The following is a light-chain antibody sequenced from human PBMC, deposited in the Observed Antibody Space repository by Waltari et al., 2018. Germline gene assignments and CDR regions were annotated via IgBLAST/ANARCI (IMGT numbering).Light chain of an antibody. V-gene: IGKV1-9*01. J-gene: IGKJ4*01. CDR2: AAS. Sequence: DIQLTPSPSFLSASVGDRVTITCRASQGISSYLSWYQQKPGKAPKILIYAASTLHSGVPSRFSGSGSGTDFTLTISSLQPEDSATYFCLQLSSYPLTFGGGSTVEIK. CDR1: QGISSY. CDR3: LQLSSYPLT.